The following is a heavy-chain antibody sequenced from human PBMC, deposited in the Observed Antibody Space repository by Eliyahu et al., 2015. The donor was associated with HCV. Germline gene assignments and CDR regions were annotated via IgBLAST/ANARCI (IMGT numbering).Heavy chain of an antibody. CDR2: ISYDGRKK. Sequence: QVQLVESGGGVVQPGRSLRLSCAASGFTFSSYGMHWVRQAPGKGLEWVAVISYDGRKKYYADSVKGRFTISRDNSKNTLYVQMSSLRAEDTAVYYCAKEWANSNDFFDYWGQGTLVTVSS. V-gene: IGHV3-30*18. J-gene: IGHJ4*02. D-gene: IGHD6-13*01. CDR1: GFTFSSYG. CDR3: AKEWANSNDFFDY.